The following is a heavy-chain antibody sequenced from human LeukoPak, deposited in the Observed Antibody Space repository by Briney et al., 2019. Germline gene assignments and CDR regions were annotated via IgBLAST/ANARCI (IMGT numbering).Heavy chain of an antibody. J-gene: IGHJ4*02. CDR1: GGSISSYY. CDR2: IYYSGST. V-gene: IGHV4-59*12. D-gene: IGHD6-6*01. CDR3: ARVRALHSLTYSSSYYFDY. Sequence: SETLSLTCTVSGGSISSYYWSWIRQPPGKGLEWIGYIYYSGSTNYNPSLKSRVTISVDTSKNQFSLKLSSVTAADTAVYYCARVRALHSLTYSSSYYFDYWGQGTLVTVSS.